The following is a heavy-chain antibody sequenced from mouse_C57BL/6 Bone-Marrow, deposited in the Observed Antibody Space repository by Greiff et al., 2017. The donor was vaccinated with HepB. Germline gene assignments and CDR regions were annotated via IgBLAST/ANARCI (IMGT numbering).Heavy chain of an antibody. V-gene: IGHV5-4*03. CDR3: ARVIYYYGSSWYFDV. CDR1: GFTFSSYA. D-gene: IGHD1-1*01. Sequence: DVKLVESGGGLVKPGGSLKLSCAASGFTFSSYAMSWVRQTPEKRLEWVATISDGGSYTYYPDNVKGRFTISRDNAKNNLYLQMSHLKSEDTAMYYCARVIYYYGSSWYFDVWGTGTTVTVSS. J-gene: IGHJ1*03. CDR2: ISDGGSYT.